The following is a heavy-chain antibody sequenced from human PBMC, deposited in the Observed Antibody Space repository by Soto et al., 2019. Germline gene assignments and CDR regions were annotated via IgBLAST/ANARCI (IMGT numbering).Heavy chain of an antibody. CDR1: GFTFSTSA. D-gene: IGHD7-27*01. J-gene: IGHJ4*02. Sequence: QARLVQSGGGVVQPGRSLKLSCAASGFTFSTSAMHWVRQAPGKGLEWVAVIWFDGSNKYYADSVRGRFTVSRDNSKSTLYLQMNGLRAGDTAVYYCASIFNWADYWGQGTLVAVSS. CDR2: IWFDGSNK. CDR3: ASIFNWADY. V-gene: IGHV3-33*01.